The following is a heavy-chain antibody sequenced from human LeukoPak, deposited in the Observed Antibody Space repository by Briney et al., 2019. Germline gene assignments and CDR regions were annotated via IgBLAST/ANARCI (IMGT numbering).Heavy chain of an antibody. CDR2: IYYSGST. D-gene: IGHD3-10*01. J-gene: IGHJ4*02. V-gene: IGHV4-59*01. CDR1: GGSISSYY. CDR3: ARDQGEWFGGSADNYFDY. Sequence: PSETLSLTCTVSGGSISSYYWSWIRQPPGKGLEWIGYIYYSGSTNYNPSLKSRVTISVDTSKNQFSLKLSSVTAADTAVYYCARDQGEWFGGSADNYFDYWGQGTLVTVSS.